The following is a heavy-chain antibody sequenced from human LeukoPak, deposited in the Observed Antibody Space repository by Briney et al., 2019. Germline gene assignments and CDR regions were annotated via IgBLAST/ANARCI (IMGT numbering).Heavy chain of an antibody. J-gene: IGHJ6*03. Sequence: GESLKISCKGSGYSFTSYWIGWVRQMPGKGLEWMGIIYPGDSDTRYSPSFQGQVTISADKSISTAYLQWSSLKASDTAMYYCARLNVDIEATTREAYYYYMDVWGKGTTVTVSS. CDR2: IYPGDSDT. D-gene: IGHD5-12*01. V-gene: IGHV5-51*01. CDR3: ARLNVDIEATTREAYYYYMDV. CDR1: GYSFTSYW.